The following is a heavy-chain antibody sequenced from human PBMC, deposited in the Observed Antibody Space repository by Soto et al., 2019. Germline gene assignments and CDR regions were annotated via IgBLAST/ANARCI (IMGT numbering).Heavy chain of an antibody. V-gene: IGHV4-30-4*01. D-gene: IGHD3-10*01. CDR2: IYYSGST. Sequence: SQTLSLTCTVSGGSISSGDYYWSWIRQPPGKGLEWIGYIYYSGSTYYNPSLKSRVTVSVDTSKNQFSLKLSSVTAADTAVYYCARVSYGSGSYYRWFDPWGQGTLVTVSS. J-gene: IGHJ5*02. CDR1: GGSISSGDYY. CDR3: ARVSYGSGSYYRWFDP.